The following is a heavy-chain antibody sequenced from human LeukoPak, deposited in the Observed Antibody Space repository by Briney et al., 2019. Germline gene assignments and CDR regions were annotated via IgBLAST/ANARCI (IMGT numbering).Heavy chain of an antibody. CDR2: INSDGSST. CDR3: ARGYSSSWIDY. J-gene: IGHJ4*02. V-gene: IGHV3-74*01. D-gene: IGHD6-13*01. Sequence: PGGSLRLSCAASGFTFSSYWMHWVRQAPGKGLVWVSRINSDGSSTSYADSVKGRFSISRDNAKNTLYLQMNSLRAEDTAVYYCARGYSSSWIDYWGRGTLVTVSS. CDR1: GFTFSSYW.